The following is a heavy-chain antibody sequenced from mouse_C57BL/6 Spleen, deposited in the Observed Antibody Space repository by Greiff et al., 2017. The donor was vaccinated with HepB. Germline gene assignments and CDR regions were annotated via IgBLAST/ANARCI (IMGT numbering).Heavy chain of an antibody. Sequence: QVQLQQPGAELVKPGASVKLSCKASGYTFTSYWMHWVKQRPGQGLEWIGMIHPNSGSTNYNEKFKSKATLTVDKSSSTAYMQLSSLTSEDSAVYYCAGSGPYYGSSYWYFDVWGTGTTVTVSS. V-gene: IGHV1-64*01. J-gene: IGHJ1*03. CDR3: AGSGPYYGSSYWYFDV. CDR2: IHPNSGST. CDR1: GYTFTSYW. D-gene: IGHD1-1*01.